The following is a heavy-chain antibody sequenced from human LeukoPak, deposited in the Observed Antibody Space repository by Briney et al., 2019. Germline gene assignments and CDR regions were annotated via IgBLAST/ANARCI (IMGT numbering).Heavy chain of an antibody. V-gene: IGHV3-23*01. CDR1: GFTFASYA. Sequence: PGGSLRLSCAASGFTFASYAMTWVRQAPGKGLEWVSSTDGTTYYADSVRGRFTISRDNSKNTLFLQMNTLRAEDTALYYCVACSGASCYGDRFDPWGQRTLVTVSS. D-gene: IGHD2-2*01. CDR3: VACSGASCYGDRFDP. CDR2: TDGTT. J-gene: IGHJ5*02.